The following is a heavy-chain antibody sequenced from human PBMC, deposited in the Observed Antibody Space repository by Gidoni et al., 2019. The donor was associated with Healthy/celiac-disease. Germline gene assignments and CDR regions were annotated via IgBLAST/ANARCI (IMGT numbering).Heavy chain of an antibody. CDR2: IYYSGST. Sequence: QVQLQESGPGLVKPSETLSLTCTVSGGSISSYYWSWIRQPPGKGLEWIGNIYYSGSTNYNPSLKSRVPISVDTSKNQFSLKLSSVTAADTAMYYCARHFRLQYDGMDVWGQGTTVTVSS. CDR3: ARHFRLQYDGMDV. D-gene: IGHD4-4*01. V-gene: IGHV4-59*08. J-gene: IGHJ6*02. CDR1: GGSISSYY.